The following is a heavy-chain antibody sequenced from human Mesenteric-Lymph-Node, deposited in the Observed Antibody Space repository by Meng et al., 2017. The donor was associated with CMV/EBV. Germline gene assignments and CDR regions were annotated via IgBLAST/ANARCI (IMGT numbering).Heavy chain of an antibody. Sequence: ISCAASGFTFNSYAMHWVRQATGKGLEWVAVISYDGSNKYYADSVKGRFTISRDNSKNTLYLQMNSLRAEDTAVYYCARERLREADYWGQGTLVTVSS. J-gene: IGHJ4*02. CDR2: ISYDGSNK. CDR3: ARERLREADY. V-gene: IGHV3-30*04. D-gene: IGHD6-25*01. CDR1: GFTFNSYA.